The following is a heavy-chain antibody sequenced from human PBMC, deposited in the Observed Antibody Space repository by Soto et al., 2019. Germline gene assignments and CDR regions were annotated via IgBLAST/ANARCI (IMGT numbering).Heavy chain of an antibody. V-gene: IGHV5-51*01. Sequence: GESLKISCKGSGYSFTSYWIGWVRQMPGKGLEWMGIIYPGDSDTRYSPSFQGQVTISADKSISTAYLQWSSLKASDTAMYYCARTFDYYDSSGYYYDYWGQGTLVTVSS. CDR3: ARTFDYYDSSGYYYDY. D-gene: IGHD3-22*01. J-gene: IGHJ4*02. CDR1: GYSFTSYW. CDR2: IYPGDSDT.